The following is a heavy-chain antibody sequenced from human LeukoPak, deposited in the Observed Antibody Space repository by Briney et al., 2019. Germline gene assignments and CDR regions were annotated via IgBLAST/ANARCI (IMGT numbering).Heavy chain of an antibody. V-gene: IGHV3-15*01. CDR3: TTYSYGYNGVDY. D-gene: IGHD5-18*01. Sequence: PGGSLRLSCAASGFTFSNAWMSWVRQAPGKGLEWVGQTDGGTTDYAAPVKGRFTISRDDSKNTLYLQMNSLKTEDTAVYYCTTYSYGYNGVDYWGQGTLVTVSS. J-gene: IGHJ4*02. CDR1: GFTFSNAW. CDR2: TDGGTT.